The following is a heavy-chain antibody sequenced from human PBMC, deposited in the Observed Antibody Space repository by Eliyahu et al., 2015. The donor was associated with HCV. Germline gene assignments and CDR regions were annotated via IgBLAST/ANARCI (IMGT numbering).Heavy chain of an antibody. CDR2: IYWNDDK. J-gene: IGHJ5*02. V-gene: IGHV2-5*01. CDR3: GYSGVRAYCSGDTCPSAYTWFDP. D-gene: IGHD2-15*01. Sequence: QITLKESGPTLVKPTQTLTLTCTFSGFSLSTSGVGVGWIRQPPRKALEWLALIYWNDDKRYSPSLKSRLTITKDTSKNQVVLTMTDMDPVDTATYYCGYSGVRAYCSGDTCPSAYTWFDPWGQGTLVTVSS. CDR1: GFSLSTSGVG.